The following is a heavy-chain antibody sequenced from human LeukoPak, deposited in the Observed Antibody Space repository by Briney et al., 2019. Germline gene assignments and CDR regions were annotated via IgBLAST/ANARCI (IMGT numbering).Heavy chain of an antibody. CDR1: GYTFTSYD. D-gene: IGHD3-10*01. J-gene: IGHJ4*02. CDR3: ARGIGFGESRDY. V-gene: IGHV1-8*01. Sequence: ASVEVSCMASGYTFTSYDINWVRQATGQGLEWMGRMNPNSGNTGYPQKFQGRVTMTRNTSISTAYMELSSLRSEDTAVYYCARGIGFGESRDYWGQGTLVTVSS. CDR2: MNPNSGNT.